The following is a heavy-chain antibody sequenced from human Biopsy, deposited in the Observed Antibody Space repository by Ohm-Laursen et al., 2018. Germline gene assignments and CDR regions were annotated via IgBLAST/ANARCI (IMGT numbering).Heavy chain of an antibody. CDR3: ARDKDSNRGDTLDY. Sequence: SVKVSCKASGYTFTSFYMHWVRQAPGQGLEWVGIINPHGGRTRYAQKFQGRVRMTADTSTTTVYMDLSSLTSADTAVYYCARDKDSNRGDTLDYWGQGALLTASS. J-gene: IGHJ4*02. CDR1: GYTFTSFY. V-gene: IGHV1-46*01. D-gene: IGHD2/OR15-2a*01. CDR2: INPHGGRT.